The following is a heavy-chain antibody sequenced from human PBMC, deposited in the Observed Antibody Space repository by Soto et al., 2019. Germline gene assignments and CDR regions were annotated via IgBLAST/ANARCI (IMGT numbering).Heavy chain of an antibody. V-gene: IGHV3-30-3*01. CDR1: GFTFSSYA. CDR3: ARVAREVETFDX. J-gene: IGHJ3*01. Sequence: LRLSCAASGFTFSSYAMHWVRQAPGKGLEWVAVISYDGSNKYYADSVKGRFTISRDNSKNTLYLQMNSLRAEDTAVYYCARVAREVETFDXWGQGTMVTVSS. CDR2: ISYDGSNK.